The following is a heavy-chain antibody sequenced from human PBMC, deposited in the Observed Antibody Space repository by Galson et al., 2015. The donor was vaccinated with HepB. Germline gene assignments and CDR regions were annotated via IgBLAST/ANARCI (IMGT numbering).Heavy chain of an antibody. CDR1: GFTFSSYA. D-gene: IGHD3-10*01. CDR3: AKKNYYGSGSDDAFDI. V-gene: IGHV3-23*01. CDR2: ISGSGGST. Sequence: SLRLSCAASGFTFSSYAMSWVRQAPGKGLEWVSAISGSGGSTYYADSVKGRFTISRDNSKNTLYLQMNSLRAEDTAVYYCAKKNYYGSGSDDAFDIWGQGTMVTVSS. J-gene: IGHJ3*02.